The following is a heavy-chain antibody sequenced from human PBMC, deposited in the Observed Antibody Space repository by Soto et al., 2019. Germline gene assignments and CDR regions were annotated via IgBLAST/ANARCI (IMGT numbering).Heavy chain of an antibody. V-gene: IGHV4-59*12. J-gene: IGHJ6*02. D-gene: IGHD4-17*01. CDR3: ARAHYGDYGYGMDV. CDR1: GGSISSYY. Sequence: SETLSLTCTVSGGSISSYYWSWIRQPPGKGLEWIGYIYYSGSTNYNPSLKSRVTISVDTSKNQFSLKLTSVTAADTAVYYCARAHYGDYGYGMDVWGQGTTVTVSS. CDR2: IYYSGST.